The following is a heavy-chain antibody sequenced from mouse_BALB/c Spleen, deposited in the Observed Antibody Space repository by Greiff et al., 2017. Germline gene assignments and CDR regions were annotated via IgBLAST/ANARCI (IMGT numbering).Heavy chain of an antibody. D-gene: IGHD2-1*01. V-gene: IGHV5-6-5*01. CDR3: ARKPYGNYWYFDV. CDR1: GFTFSSYA. CDR2: ISSGGST. Sequence: EVQLVESGGGLVKPGGSLKLSCAASGFTFSSYAMSWVRQTPEKRLEWVASISSGGSTYYPDSVKGRFTISRDNPKNTLFLQMTSLRSEDTAMYYCARKPYGNYWYFDVWGAGTTVTVSS. J-gene: IGHJ1*01.